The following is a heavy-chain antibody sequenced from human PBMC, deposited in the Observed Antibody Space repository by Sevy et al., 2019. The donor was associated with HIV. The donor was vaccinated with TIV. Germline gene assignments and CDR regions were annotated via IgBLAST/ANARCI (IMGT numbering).Heavy chain of an antibody. CDR1: GYTFTGYY. J-gene: IGHJ3*02. Sequence: ASVKVSCKASGYTFTGYYMHWVRQAPGQGLEWMGRINPNSGGTNYAQKFQDRVTMTRDTSISTAYMELNRLRSDDTAVYYCARDGEGIAAAGRGVDAFDIWGQGTMVTVSS. CDR3: ARDGEGIAAAGRGVDAFDI. CDR2: INPNSGGT. V-gene: IGHV1-2*06. D-gene: IGHD6-13*01.